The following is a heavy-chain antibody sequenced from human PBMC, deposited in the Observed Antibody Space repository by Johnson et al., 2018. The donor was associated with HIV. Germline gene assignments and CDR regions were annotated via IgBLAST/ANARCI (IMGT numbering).Heavy chain of an antibody. Sequence: QVVESGGGVVQPGRSLRLSCAASGFIFSSYGMHWVRQAPGKGLEYVSAISSNGIGTYYANSVDGRFTISRDNDKNTLYLEMGSLRVEDMAVYYCARSRGPMRKDAFDIWGQGTKVTVSS. D-gene: IGHD3-10*01. CDR1: GFIFSSYG. CDR2: ISSNGIGT. CDR3: ARSRGPMRKDAFDI. J-gene: IGHJ3*02. V-gene: IGHV3-64*01.